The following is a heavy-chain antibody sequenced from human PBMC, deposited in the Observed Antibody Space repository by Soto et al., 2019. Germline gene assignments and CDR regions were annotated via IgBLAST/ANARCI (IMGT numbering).Heavy chain of an antibody. CDR1: VYSISGCFY. V-gene: IGHV4-38-2*01. J-gene: IGHJ4*02. Sequence: SETLSLTCAVSVYSISGCFYWVWIRQPPGKGLEWIGSIYHGGSSYFNPSLKSRATISMDTSENQFSLKLTSVTAADTAIYFFANRVDVLAPWNWGQGTLVTVSS. CDR3: ANRVDVLAPWN. CDR2: IYHGGSS. D-gene: IGHD3-9*01.